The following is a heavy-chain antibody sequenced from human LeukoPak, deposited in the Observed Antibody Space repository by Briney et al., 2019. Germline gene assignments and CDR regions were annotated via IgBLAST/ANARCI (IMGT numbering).Heavy chain of an antibody. CDR3: ARDRAQSVAGYYYYYMDV. V-gene: IGHV4-59*01. J-gene: IGHJ6*03. CDR2: IYYSGST. Sequence: KPSETLSLTCTVSGGSISSYYWSWIRQPPGKGLEWIGYIYYSGSTNYNPSLKSRVTISVDTSKNQFSLKLSSVTAADTAVYYCARDRAQSVAGYYYYYMDVWGKGTTVTVSS. CDR1: GGSISSYY. D-gene: IGHD6-19*01.